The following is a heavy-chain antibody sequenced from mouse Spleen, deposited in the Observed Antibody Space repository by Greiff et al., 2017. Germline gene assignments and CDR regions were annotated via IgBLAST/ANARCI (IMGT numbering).Heavy chain of an antibody. CDR1: GYTFTSYW. V-gene: IGHV1-50*01. D-gene: IGHD4-1*01. CDR3: AVTGTRAY. Sequence: QVQLQQPGAELVKPGASVKLSCKASGYTFTSYWMQWVKQRPGQGLEWIGEIDPSDSYTNYNQKFKGKATLTVDTSSSTAYMQLSSLTSEDSAVYYSAVTGTRAYWGQGTLVTVSA. CDR2: IDPSDSYT. J-gene: IGHJ3*01.